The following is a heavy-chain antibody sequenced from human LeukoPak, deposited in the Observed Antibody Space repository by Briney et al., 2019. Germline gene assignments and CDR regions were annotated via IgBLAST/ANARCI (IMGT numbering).Heavy chain of an antibody. J-gene: IGHJ4*02. Sequence: RPSETLSLTCTVSGGSISSSSYYWGWIRQPPGKGLEWIGSIYYSGSTYYNPSLKSRVTISVDTSKNQFSLKLSSVTAADTAVYYCASSRSSIAAQSGDYWGQGTLVTVSS. D-gene: IGHD6-6*01. CDR1: GGSISSSSYY. V-gene: IGHV4-39*01. CDR3: ASSRSSIAAQSGDY. CDR2: IYYSGST.